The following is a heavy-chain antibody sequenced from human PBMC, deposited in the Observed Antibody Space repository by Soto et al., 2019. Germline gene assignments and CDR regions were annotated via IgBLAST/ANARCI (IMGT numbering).Heavy chain of an antibody. Sequence: GGSLRLSCAASGFTFSSYAMHWVRQAPGKGLEWVAVISYDGSNKYYADSVKGRFTISRDNSENTLYLQMNSLRAEDTAVYYCARGLRIIKTNWFDPWGQGTLVTVSS. D-gene: IGHD3-10*01. J-gene: IGHJ5*02. CDR3: ARGLRIIKTNWFDP. CDR1: GFTFSSYA. CDR2: ISYDGSNK. V-gene: IGHV3-30-3*01.